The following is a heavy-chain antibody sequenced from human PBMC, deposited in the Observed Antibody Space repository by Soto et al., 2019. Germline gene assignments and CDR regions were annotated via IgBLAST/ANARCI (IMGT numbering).Heavy chain of an antibody. CDR1: GGSISSGGHY. V-gene: IGHV4-31*03. D-gene: IGHD3-22*01. CDR2: IYSRGST. J-gene: IGHJ6*02. CDR3: ARGDYDSSGGGMDV. Sequence: SETLSLTCTVSGGSISSGGHYWSWIRQLPGEGLEWIGNIYSRGSTYYNPSLKSRGIISVDTSKTQFFLKLSSVTAADTAVYYCARGDYDSSGGGMDVWGQGTMVTGSS.